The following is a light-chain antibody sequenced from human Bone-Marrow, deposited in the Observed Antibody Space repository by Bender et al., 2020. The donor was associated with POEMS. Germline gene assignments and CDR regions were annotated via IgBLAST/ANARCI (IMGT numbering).Light chain of an antibody. Sequence: QSALTQPASVSGSPGQSITISCTGTSSDVGSYNFVSWYLHHPGKDPKLLFFDVSNRPSGVSNRFSGSKSSNTASLTISGLQAKDEADYYYSSYSSSGTPFVFGTGTQVTVL. V-gene: IGLV2-14*02. CDR1: SSDVGSYNF. CDR3: SSYSSSGTPFV. J-gene: IGLJ1*01. CDR2: DVS.